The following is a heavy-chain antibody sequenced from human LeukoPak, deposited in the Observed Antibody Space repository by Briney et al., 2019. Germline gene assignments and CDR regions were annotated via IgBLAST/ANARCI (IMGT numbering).Heavy chain of an antibody. CDR1: GGSISSYY. D-gene: IGHD2-15*01. J-gene: IGHJ4*02. CDR3: ARNGPPLYCSGGSCYYFDY. V-gene: IGHV4-59*08. CDR2: IYYSGST. Sequence: SETLSLTCAVSGGSISSYYWSWIRQPPGKGLEWIGYIYYSGSTNYNPSLKSRVTISVDTSKNQFSLKLSSVTAADTAVYYCARNGPPLYCSGGSCYYFDYWGQGTLVTVSS.